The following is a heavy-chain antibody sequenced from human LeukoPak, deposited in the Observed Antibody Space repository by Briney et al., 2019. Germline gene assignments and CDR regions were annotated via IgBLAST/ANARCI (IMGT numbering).Heavy chain of an antibody. V-gene: IGHV3-30*18. CDR2: ISYDGSNK. D-gene: IGHD2-21*02. CDR1: GFTFSSYG. J-gene: IGHJ4*02. CDR3: AKSVTAIDY. Sequence: PGRSLRPSCAASGFTFSSYGMHWVRQAPGKGLEWVAVISYDGSNKYYADSVKGRFTISRDNSKNTLYLQMNSLRAEDTAVYYCAKSVTAIDYWGQGTLVTVSS.